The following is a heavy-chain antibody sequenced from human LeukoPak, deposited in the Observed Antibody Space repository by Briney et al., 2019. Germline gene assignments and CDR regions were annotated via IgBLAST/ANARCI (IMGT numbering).Heavy chain of an antibody. CDR3: ARDGYNWRKSWDDAFDI. D-gene: IGHD1-1*01. J-gene: IGHJ3*02. Sequence: ASVKVSCKASGYTFTSYGISWVRQAPGQGLEWMGWIGAYNGNTNYAQKLQGRVSRTTDTSTSTAYMELRSLRSDDTAVYYCARDGYNWRKSWDDAFDIWGQGTMVTVSS. CDR2: IGAYNGNT. V-gene: IGHV1-18*01. CDR1: GYTFTSYG.